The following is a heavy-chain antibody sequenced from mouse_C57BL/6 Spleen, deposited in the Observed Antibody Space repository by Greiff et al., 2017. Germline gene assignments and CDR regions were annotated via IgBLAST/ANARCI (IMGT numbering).Heavy chain of an antibody. D-gene: IGHD2-1*01. J-gene: IGHJ3*01. V-gene: IGHV5-6*01. Sequence: EVKLMESGGDLVKPGGSLKLSCAASGFTFSSYGMSWVRQTPDKRLEWVATISSGGSYTYYPDSVKGRFTNSRDNAKNTLYLQMSSLKSEDAAMYYCGRDGNGFADWGQGTLVTVSA. CDR2: ISSGGSYT. CDR1: GFTFSSYG. CDR3: GRDGNGFAD.